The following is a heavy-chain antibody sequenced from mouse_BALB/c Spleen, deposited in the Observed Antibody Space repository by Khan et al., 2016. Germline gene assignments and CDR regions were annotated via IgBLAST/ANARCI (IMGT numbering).Heavy chain of an antibody. CDR2: IDPANGNT. CDR3: ASTVVADVDY. D-gene: IGHD1-1*01. V-gene: IGHV14-3*02. J-gene: IGHJ2*01. Sequence: VRLQQSGAELVKPGASVKLSCTASGFNIKDTYMHWVKQRPEQGLEWIGRIDPANGNTKYDPKFQGKATITADTSSNTAYLQLSSLTSEDTAVYYCASTVVADVDYWGQGTTLTVSS. CDR1: GFNIKDTY.